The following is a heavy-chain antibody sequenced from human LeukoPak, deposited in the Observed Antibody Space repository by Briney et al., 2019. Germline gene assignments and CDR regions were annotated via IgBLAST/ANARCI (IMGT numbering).Heavy chain of an antibody. Sequence: SETLSLTCTVSGYSINNDYFWGWIRQPPGKGLEWIGSIYHSGSTYYNPSLKSRVTISVDTSKNQFSLKLSSVTAADTAVYYCARDTVTTWLDYYYYYMDVWGKGTTVTISS. CDR1: GYSINNDYF. CDR3: ARDTVTTWLDYYYYYMDV. J-gene: IGHJ6*03. D-gene: IGHD4-17*01. CDR2: IYHSGST. V-gene: IGHV4-38-2*02.